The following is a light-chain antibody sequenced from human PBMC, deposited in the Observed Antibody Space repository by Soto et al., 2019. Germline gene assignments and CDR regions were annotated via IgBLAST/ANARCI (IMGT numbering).Light chain of an antibody. CDR1: QSVLYSSNNKNY. V-gene: IGKV4-1*01. CDR3: QQYYGIPYT. Sequence: DIVMTQSPDSLAVSLGERATINCKSSQSVLYSSNNKNYLTWYQQKPGQPPKLLIYWVSTRESGVPDRFSGSGSGTDFTLTISSLQAEDVAVYYCQQYYGIPYTFGQGTKLEIK. J-gene: IGKJ2*01. CDR2: WVS.